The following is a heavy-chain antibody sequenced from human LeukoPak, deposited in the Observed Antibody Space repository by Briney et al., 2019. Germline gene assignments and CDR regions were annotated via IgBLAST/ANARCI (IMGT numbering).Heavy chain of an antibody. D-gene: IGHD1-26*01. CDR3: AKGGESYRTGLDY. Sequence: PGGSLGLSCAASGFTFSSYAMSRVRQAPGKGLEWVSAISGSGGRTYHADSVKGRFTISRDNSKNTLYLQMNSLRAEDTAVYYCAKGGESYRTGLDYWGQGTLVTVSS. J-gene: IGHJ4*02. V-gene: IGHV3-23*01. CDR1: GFTFSSYA. CDR2: ISGSGGRT.